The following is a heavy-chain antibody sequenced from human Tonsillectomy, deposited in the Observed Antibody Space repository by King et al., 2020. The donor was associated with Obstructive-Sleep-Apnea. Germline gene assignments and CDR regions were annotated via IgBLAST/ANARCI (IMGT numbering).Heavy chain of an antibody. CDR1: GFRFSSYA. V-gene: IGHV3-30*04. D-gene: IGHD5-12*01. J-gene: IGHJ4*02. CDR3: ARGAIVATTVHVLWDY. Sequence: VQLVESGGGVVQPGRSLRLSCAASGFRFSSYAMHWVRQAPGKGLEWVALISYERRNKYYADSVKCRFTISRDNSKNTLYLQMNSLRAEDTAVYYCARGAIVATTVHVLWDYWGQGTLVTVSS. CDR2: ISYERRNK.